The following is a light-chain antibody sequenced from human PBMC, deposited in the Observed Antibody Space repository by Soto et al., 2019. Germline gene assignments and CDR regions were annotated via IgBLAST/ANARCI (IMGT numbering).Light chain of an antibody. Sequence: QAVVTQPPSASGTPGQRVTIACSGSSSNIGSNYVYWYQQLPGTAPKRLIYRNNQRPSGVPDRFSGSKSGTSASLAISGLRSEDEADYYCAAWDDSLSGRVFGGGTKLTVL. CDR3: AAWDDSLSGRV. CDR1: SSNIGSNY. V-gene: IGLV1-47*01. CDR2: RNN. J-gene: IGLJ3*02.